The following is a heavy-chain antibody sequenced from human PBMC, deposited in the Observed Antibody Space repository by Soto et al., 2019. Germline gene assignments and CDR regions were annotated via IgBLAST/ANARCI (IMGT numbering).Heavy chain of an antibody. Sequence: QVQLQESGPGLVKPSETLSLTCTVSGGSVSSGSYYWSWIRQPPGKGLEWIGYIYYSGSTNYNPSLKSRVTISADTSKNQFSLKLSSVTAADTAVYYCARYHSFPYYGMDVWGQGTTVTVSS. V-gene: IGHV4-61*01. CDR1: GGSVSSGSYY. CDR3: ARYHSFPYYGMDV. J-gene: IGHJ6*02. CDR2: IYYSGST. D-gene: IGHD2-15*01.